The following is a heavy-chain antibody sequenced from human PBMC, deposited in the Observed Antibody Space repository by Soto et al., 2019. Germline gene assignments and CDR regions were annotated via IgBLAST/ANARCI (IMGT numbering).Heavy chain of an antibody. CDR2: ISAYNGNT. CDR3: ARGPDSYYDFWSGPKFDP. J-gene: IGHJ5*02. Sequence: ASVKVSCKASGYTFNTYGFSWVRQAPGQGLEWMGWISAYNGNTNYAQKLQGRVTMTTDTSTSTAYMELRSLRSDDTAVYYCARGPDSYYDFWSGPKFDPWGQGTLVTVSS. V-gene: IGHV1-18*01. D-gene: IGHD3-3*01. CDR1: GYTFNTYG.